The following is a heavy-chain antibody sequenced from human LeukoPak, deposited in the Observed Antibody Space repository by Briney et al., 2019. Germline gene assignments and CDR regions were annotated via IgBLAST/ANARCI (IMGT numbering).Heavy chain of an antibody. V-gene: IGHV1-46*01. Sequence: ASVKVSCKASGYTFTSYYMHWVRQAPGQGLEWMGIINPSGGSTSYAQKFQGRVTMTRDTSTSTVYMELRSLRSEDTAVYYWARDYSRSIFYYWGQGTLVTVSS. CDR1: GYTFTSYY. D-gene: IGHD3-3*02. J-gene: IGHJ4*02. CDR2: INPSGGST. CDR3: ARDYSRSIFYY.